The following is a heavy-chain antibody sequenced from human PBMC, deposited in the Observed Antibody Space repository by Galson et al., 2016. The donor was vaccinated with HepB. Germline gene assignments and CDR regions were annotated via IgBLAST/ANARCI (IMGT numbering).Heavy chain of an antibody. Sequence: SETLSLTCAVSGDSIRSETWLSWVRQAPGKGLEWIGEIHNSGSPNYNPSLKSRVTISVDKSKNHLSLKLYSVTAADTAVYYCAKVPLGTSSFDYWGQGTLVTVSS. CDR1: GDSIRSETW. V-gene: IGHV4-4*02. CDR2: IHNSGSP. J-gene: IGHJ4*02. CDR3: AKVPLGTSSFDY.